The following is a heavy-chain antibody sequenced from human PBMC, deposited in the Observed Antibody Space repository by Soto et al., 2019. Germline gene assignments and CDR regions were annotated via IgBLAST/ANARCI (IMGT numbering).Heavy chain of an antibody. CDR2: INAGNGNT. CDR1: GYTFTSYA. Sequence: ASVKVSCKASGYTFTSYAMHWVRQAPGQRLEWMGWINAGNGNTKYSQKFQGRVTITRDTSASTAYMELSSLRSEDTAVYYCARDPYYGSGSYYNDSPLDYWGQGTLVTVSS. J-gene: IGHJ4*02. V-gene: IGHV1-3*01. D-gene: IGHD3-10*01. CDR3: ARDPYYGSGSYYNDSPLDY.